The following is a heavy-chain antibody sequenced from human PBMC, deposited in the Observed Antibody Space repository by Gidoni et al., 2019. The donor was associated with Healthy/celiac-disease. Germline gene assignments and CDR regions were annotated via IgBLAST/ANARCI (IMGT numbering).Heavy chain of an antibody. CDR1: GFTFSSYA. J-gene: IGHJ4*02. V-gene: IGHV3-30*01. D-gene: IGHD3-3*01. CDR2: ISYDGSNK. CDR3: ARDFAGEWLLYYYFDY. Sequence: QVQLVESGGGVVQPGRSLSLSCAASGFTFSSYAMHWVRQAPGKGREWVAVISYDGSNKYYADSVKGRFTISRDNSKNTLYLQMNSLRAEDTAGYYCARDFAGEWLLYYYFDYWGQGTLVTVSS.